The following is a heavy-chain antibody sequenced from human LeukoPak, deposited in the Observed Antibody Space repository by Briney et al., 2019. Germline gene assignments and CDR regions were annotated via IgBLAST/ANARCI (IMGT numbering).Heavy chain of an antibody. CDR2: ISSSSTYI. CDR1: GFTFSSYS. CDR3: ARGRYCSSTSCYKGFDP. V-gene: IGHV3-21*04. J-gene: IGHJ5*02. Sequence: GGSLRLSCAASGFTFSSYSMNWVRQAPGKGLEWVSSISSSSTYIYYADSVKGRFTISRDNAKNSLYLQMNSLRAEDTAVYYCARGRYCSSTSCYKGFDPWGQGTLVTVS. D-gene: IGHD2-2*02.